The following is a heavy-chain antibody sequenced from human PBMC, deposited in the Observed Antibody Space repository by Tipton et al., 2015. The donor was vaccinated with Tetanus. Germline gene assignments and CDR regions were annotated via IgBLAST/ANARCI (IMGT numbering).Heavy chain of an antibody. CDR2: IYYSGST. D-gene: IGHD2-15*01. J-gene: IGHJ5*02. CDR3: ARGPSVAYCSGGSCPVWFDP. V-gene: IGHV4-59*01. Sequence: LGLSCTVSGGSISSYYWSWIRQPPGKGLEWIGYIYYSGSTNYNPSLKSRVTISVDTSKNQFSLKLSSVTAADTAVYYCARGPSVAYCSGGSCPVWFDPWGQGTLVTVSS. CDR1: GGSISSYY.